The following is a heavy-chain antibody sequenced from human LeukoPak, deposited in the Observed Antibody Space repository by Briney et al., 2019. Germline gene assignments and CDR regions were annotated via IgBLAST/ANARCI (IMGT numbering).Heavy chain of an antibody. CDR1: GFTFDDYG. J-gene: IGHJ2*01. Sequence: PGGSLRLSCAASGFTFDDYGMSWVRQAPGKGLEWVSYISSSSSTIYYADSVKGRFTISRDNARNSLYLQMNSLTAEDTAVYYCARDWRNKYSNSWSRGEWYFDLWGRGTLVTVSS. V-gene: IGHV3-48*04. CDR3: ARDWRNKYSNSWSRGEWYFDL. CDR2: ISSSSSTI. D-gene: IGHD6-13*01.